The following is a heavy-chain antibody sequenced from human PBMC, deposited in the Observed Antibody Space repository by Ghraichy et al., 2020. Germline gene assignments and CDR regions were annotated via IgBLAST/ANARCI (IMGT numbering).Heavy chain of an antibody. V-gene: IGHV3-7*03. J-gene: IGHJ3*01. CDR1: GFTFTTHW. D-gene: IGHD3-22*01. CDR2: IKEDATEK. CDR3: TRDRGYNSLDV. Sequence: GGSLRLSCAASGFTFTTHWMTWVRQAPGKGLEWVANIKEDATEKYYVDYVKGRFTISRDNAKNSLFLQMDSLRVEDTAVYYCTRDRGYNSLDVWGQGTMVTVSP.